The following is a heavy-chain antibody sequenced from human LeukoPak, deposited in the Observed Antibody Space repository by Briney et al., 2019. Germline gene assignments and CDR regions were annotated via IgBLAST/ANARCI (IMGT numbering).Heavy chain of an antibody. CDR2: VSNYKGHT. J-gene: IGHJ4*02. CDR1: GYSFTSYG. V-gene: IGHV1-18*01. Sequence: GASVKVSCKASGYSFTSYGVSWVRQAPGQGLEWMGWVSNYKGHTKYAQKFQGRVSMTTDISTNTAYMELRSLRSDDTAVYYCAKHPDFWSGSPGNYWGQGTLVTVSS. CDR3: AKHPDFWSGSPGNY. D-gene: IGHD3-3*01.